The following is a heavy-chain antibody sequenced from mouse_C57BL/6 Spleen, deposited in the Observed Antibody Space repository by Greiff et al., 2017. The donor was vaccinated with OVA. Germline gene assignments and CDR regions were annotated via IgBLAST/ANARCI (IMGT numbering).Heavy chain of an antibody. V-gene: IGHV1-69*01. D-gene: IGHD5-1*01. CDR3: ARVYLYAMDY. CDR2: IDPSDSYT. J-gene: IGHJ4*01. Sequence: VQLQQPGAELVMPGASVKLSCKASGYTFTSYWMHWVKQRPGQGLEWIGEIDPSDSYTNYNQKFKGKSTLPVDKSSSTAYMQLCSLTSVDSAVYYCARVYLYAMDYWGQGTSVTVSS. CDR1: GYTFTSYW.